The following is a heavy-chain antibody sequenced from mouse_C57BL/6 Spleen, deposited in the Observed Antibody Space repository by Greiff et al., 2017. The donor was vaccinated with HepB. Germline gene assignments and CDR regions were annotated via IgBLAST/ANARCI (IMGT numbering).Heavy chain of an antibody. Sequence: VKLQQPGAELVRPGSSVKLSCKASGYTFTSYWMDWVKQRPGQGLEWIGNIYPSDSETHYNQKFKDKATLTVDKSSSTAYMQLSSLTSEDSAVYYCARGLRSYYAMDYWGQGTSVTVSS. CDR2: IYPSDSET. D-gene: IGHD3-1*01. J-gene: IGHJ4*01. CDR1: GYTFTSYW. V-gene: IGHV1-61*01. CDR3: ARGLRSYYAMDY.